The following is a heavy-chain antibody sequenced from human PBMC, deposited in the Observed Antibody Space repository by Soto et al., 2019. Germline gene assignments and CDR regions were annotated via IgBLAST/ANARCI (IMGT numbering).Heavy chain of an antibody. CDR1: GYPFTSYY. V-gene: IGHV1-46*01. CDR2: INVSDGST. D-gene: IGHD6-19*01. Sequence: QVQLAQSGAEVKKPGAAVKVSCKASGYPFTSYYLHWVRQAPGQGPEWMGRINVSDGSTRYAQNFQGRVTMTSDTSTTTVYMELSPLRSDDTAVYYCAREAAVAGTAFDHWGQGTLVTVSS. CDR3: AREAAVAGTAFDH. J-gene: IGHJ5*02.